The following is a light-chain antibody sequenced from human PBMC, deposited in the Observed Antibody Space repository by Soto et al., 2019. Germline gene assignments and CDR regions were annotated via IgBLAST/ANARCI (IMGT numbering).Light chain of an antibody. V-gene: IGLV1-40*01. Sequence: QSVLTQPPSVSGAPGQRVTISCTGSSSNIGAGYDVHWYQQLPGKAPKLLIYGNDNRPSGVAERFSGSKSGTSASLAITGLRADDEADYYCQSYGSSPSANFVFGTGTKVTVL. CDR3: QSYGSSPSANFV. CDR1: SSNIGAGYD. CDR2: GND. J-gene: IGLJ1*01.